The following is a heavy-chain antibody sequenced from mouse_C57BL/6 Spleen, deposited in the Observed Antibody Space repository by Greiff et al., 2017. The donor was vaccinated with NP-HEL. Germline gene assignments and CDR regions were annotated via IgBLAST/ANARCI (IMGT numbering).Heavy chain of an antibody. D-gene: IGHD1-1*01. CDR1: GYTFTDYE. V-gene: IGHV1-15*01. CDR2: IDPETGGT. CDR3: TRSPYYYGSSYVRYFDV. J-gene: IGHJ1*03. Sequence: QVQLQQSGAELVRPRASVTLSCKASGYTFTDYEMHWVKQTPVHGLEWIGAIDPETGGTAYNQKFKGKAILTADKSSSTAYMELRSLTSEDSAVYYCTRSPYYYGSSYVRYFDVWGTGTTVTVSS.